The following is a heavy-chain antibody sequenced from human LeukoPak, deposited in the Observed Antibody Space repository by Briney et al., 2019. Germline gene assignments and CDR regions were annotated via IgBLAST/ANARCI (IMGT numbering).Heavy chain of an antibody. CDR1: GGSISSGGHY. CDR3: ASALYYYYMDV. J-gene: IGHJ6*03. V-gene: IGHV4-31*03. Sequence: SETLSLTCTVSGGSISSGGHYWSWIRQHPGKDLEWIGYIHYSGTTNYNPSLKSRVTISLDTSKYQFSLKLSSVTAADTAVYYCASALYYYYMDVWGKGTTVTVSS. CDR2: IHYSGTT.